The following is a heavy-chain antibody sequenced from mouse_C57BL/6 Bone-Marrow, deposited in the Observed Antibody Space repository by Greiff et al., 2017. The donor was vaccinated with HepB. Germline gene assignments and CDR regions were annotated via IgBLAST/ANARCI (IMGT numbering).Heavy chain of an antibody. J-gene: IGHJ4*01. CDR1: GFTFSDFY. CDR3: ARDASTAQASYAMDY. Sequence: EVMLVESGGGLVQSGRSLRLSCATSGFTFSDFYMEWVRQAPGKGLEWIAASRNKANDYTTEYSASVKGRFIVSRDTSQSILYLQMNALRAEDTAIYYCARDASTAQASYAMDYWGQGTSVTVSS. CDR2: SRNKANDYTT. V-gene: IGHV7-1*01. D-gene: IGHD3-2*02.